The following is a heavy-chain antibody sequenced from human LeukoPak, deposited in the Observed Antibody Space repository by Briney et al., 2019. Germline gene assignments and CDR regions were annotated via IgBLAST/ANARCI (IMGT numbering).Heavy chain of an antibody. CDR1: GGSISSYY. J-gene: IGHJ5*02. Sequence: SETPSLTCTVSGGSISSYYWSWIRQPPGKGLEWIGYIYYSGSTNYNPSLKSRVTISVDTSKNQFSLKLSSVTAADTAVYYCARARWGAVAGSYWFDPWGQGTLVTVSS. V-gene: IGHV4-59*01. CDR3: ARARWGAVAGSYWFDP. CDR2: IYYSGST. D-gene: IGHD6-19*01.